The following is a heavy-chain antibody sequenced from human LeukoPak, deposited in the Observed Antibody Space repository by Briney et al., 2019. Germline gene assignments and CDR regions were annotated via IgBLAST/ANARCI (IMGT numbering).Heavy chain of an antibody. Sequence: PGGSLRLSCAASGFAFSSYGMHWVRQAPGKGLEWVAVISYDGSNKYYADSVKGRFTISRDNSKNTLYLQMNSLRAEDTAVYYCAKDLGGGYPSLPDYWGQGTLVTVSS. V-gene: IGHV3-30*18. CDR3: AKDLGGGYPSLPDY. CDR2: ISYDGSNK. D-gene: IGHD2-2*01. CDR1: GFAFSSYG. J-gene: IGHJ4*02.